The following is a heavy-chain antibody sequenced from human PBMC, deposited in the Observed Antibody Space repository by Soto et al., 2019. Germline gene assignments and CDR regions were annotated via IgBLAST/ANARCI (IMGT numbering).Heavy chain of an antibody. J-gene: IGHJ4*02. CDR1: GFTFSSYG. CDR3: GGALWFGELPLDY. Sequence: QVQLVESGGGVVQPGRSLRLSCAASGFTFSSYGMHWVRQAPGKGLEWVAVISYDGSNKYYADSVKGRFTISRDNSKNTFYLQMNSLRAEDPAVYYCGGALWFGELPLDYWGQGTLVTVSS. CDR2: ISYDGSNK. D-gene: IGHD3-10*01. V-gene: IGHV3-30*03.